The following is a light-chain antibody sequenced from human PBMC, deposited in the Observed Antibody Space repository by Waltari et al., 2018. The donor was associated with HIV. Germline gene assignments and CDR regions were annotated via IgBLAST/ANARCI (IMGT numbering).Light chain of an antibody. V-gene: IGLV2-8*01. CDR3: SSYAGSNTVV. CDR2: EVN. J-gene: IGLJ2*01. Sequence: QSALTQPPSASGSPGQSVTISCTGTSSEVGAYNYVSWYQQHPGKAPKLMIYEVNKRPSGVPDRFSGSKSGNTASLSVSGLQAEDEADYYCSSYAGSNTVVFGGGTKLTVL. CDR1: SSEVGAYNY.